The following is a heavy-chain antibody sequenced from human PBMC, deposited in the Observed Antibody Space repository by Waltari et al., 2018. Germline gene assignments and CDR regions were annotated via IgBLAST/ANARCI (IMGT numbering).Heavy chain of an antibody. CDR2: VYYSGAA. Sequence: QLQLQESGPGLMKPSETLSLTCTVSGGSIRTSRYYWGWIRQPPGKGLEWIGSVYYSGAAYYSPSLKSRVTILVDTSKNQFSLTLSSVTVADTAVYYCGRYSTYPDVCLDPWGQGTLVTVSP. D-gene: IGHD3-16*02. CDR3: GRYSTYPDVCLDP. CDR1: GGSIRTSRYY. V-gene: IGHV4-39*07. J-gene: IGHJ5*02.